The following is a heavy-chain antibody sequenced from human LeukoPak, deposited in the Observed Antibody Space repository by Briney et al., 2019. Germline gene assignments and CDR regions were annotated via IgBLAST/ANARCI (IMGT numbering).Heavy chain of an antibody. CDR3: AKAGSVGQLISFFDY. J-gene: IGHJ4*02. CDR2: ISYDGSNK. D-gene: IGHD3-10*01. CDR1: GFTFSSHG. V-gene: IGHV3-30*18. Sequence: GGSLRLSCAASGFTFSSHGMHWVRQAPGKGLEWVAVISYDGSNKYYADSVKGRFTISRDNSKNTLSLQMNSLRAEDTAVYYCAKAGSVGQLISFFDYWGQGTLVTVSS.